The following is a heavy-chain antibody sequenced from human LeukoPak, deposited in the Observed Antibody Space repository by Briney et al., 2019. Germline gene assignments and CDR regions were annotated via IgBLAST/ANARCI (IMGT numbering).Heavy chain of an antibody. CDR3: AREVGYCTGGSCFFMDV. J-gene: IGHJ6*02. CDR2: XXSAST. D-gene: IGHD2-15*01. V-gene: IGHV4-31*02. Sequence: XXSASTYYNPSLKSRVTISVDTSKNQFSLKLSSVTAADTAVYYCAREVGYCTGGSCFFMDVWGQGTTVTVFS.